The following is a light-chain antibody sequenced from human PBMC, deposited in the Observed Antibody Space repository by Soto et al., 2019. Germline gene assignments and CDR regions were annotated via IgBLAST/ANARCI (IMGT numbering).Light chain of an antibody. CDR1: QSVSSSY. V-gene: IGKV3-20*01. CDR2: GAS. J-gene: IGKJ4*01. CDR3: QQYNGYPLT. Sequence: ETVMTQSPATLSVSPGERATLSCRASQSVSSSYLAWYQQKPGQAPRLLIYGASSRATGIPDRFSGSGSGTDFTLTISSLQPDDSATYHCQQYNGYPLTFGGGTKVDIK.